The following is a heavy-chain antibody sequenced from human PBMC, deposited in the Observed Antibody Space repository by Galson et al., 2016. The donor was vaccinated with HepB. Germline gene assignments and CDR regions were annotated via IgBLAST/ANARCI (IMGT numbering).Heavy chain of an antibody. D-gene: IGHD3-10*01. Sequence: LRLSCAASGFIFNTYAMFWVRQAPGKGLEWLAVISYDGTIQYSADSLKGRFTISRDNSKNTLYLQVSRLRPEDTAVYYSARDFLPRVRGVRRYHYYGMDVWGQAATLTGSS. J-gene: IGHJ6*02. V-gene: IGHV3-30-3*01. CDR1: GFIFNTYA. CDR2: ISYDGTIQ. CDR3: ARDFLPRVRGVRRYHYYGMDV.